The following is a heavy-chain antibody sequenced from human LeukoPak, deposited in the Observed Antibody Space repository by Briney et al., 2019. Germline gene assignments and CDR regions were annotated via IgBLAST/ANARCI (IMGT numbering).Heavy chain of an antibody. Sequence: GGSLRLSCAASGFTFSSYWMSWARQAPGMGLQGVAFISGGGDSTYHADSVRGRFTISRDNSKNTLSLQMNSLRAEDTAVYYCAKAGPTSGYYYRNYGMDVWGQGTTVTVSS. CDR3: AKAGPTSGYYYRNYGMDV. V-gene: IGHV3-23*01. CDR1: GFTFSSYW. D-gene: IGHD3-22*01. J-gene: IGHJ6*02. CDR2: ISGGGDST.